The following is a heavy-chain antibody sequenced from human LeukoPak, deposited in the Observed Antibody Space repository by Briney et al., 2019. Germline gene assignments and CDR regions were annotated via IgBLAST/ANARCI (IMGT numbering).Heavy chain of an antibody. Sequence: SETLSLTCTVSGGSISSGGYYWSWIRQHPGKGLEWIGYIYYSGSTNYNPSLKCRVTISVDTSKNQFSLKLSSVTAADTAVYYCARGNYYDSSGYYYHWYFDLWGRGTLVTVSS. D-gene: IGHD3-22*01. V-gene: IGHV4-61*08. J-gene: IGHJ2*01. CDR2: IYYSGST. CDR3: ARGNYYDSSGYYYHWYFDL. CDR1: GGSISSGGYY.